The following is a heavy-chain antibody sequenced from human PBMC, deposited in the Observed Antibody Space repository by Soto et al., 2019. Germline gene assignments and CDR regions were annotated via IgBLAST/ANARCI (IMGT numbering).Heavy chain of an antibody. CDR3: AHQGQAPSHVERAFDI. V-gene: IGHV2-5*02. CDR2: IYWDDDK. CDR1: GFSLSTSGVG. J-gene: IGHJ3*02. Sequence: QITLKESGPTLVKPTQTLTLTCTFSGFSLSTSGVGVGWIRQPPGKALEWLALIYWDDDKRYSPSLKSRLTITKDTSKNQVVLTMTNIDPVDTATYYCAHQGQAPSHVERAFDIWGQGTMVTVSS.